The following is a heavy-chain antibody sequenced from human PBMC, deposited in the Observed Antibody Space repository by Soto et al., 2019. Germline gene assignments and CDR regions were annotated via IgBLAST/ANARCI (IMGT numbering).Heavy chain of an antibody. J-gene: IGHJ6*03. Sequence: ASVKVSCKASGYTFTSYGISWVRQAPGQGLEWMGWISAYNGNTNYAQKLQGRVTMTTDTSTSTAYMELNSLRAEDTAVYYCARVGISGLQHYYMDVWGKGTTVTVSS. D-gene: IGHD2-15*01. CDR2: ISAYNGNT. V-gene: IGHV1-18*01. CDR1: GYTFTSYG. CDR3: ARVGISGLQHYYMDV.